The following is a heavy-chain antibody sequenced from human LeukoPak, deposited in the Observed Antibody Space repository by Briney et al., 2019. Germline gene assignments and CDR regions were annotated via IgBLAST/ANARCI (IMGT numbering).Heavy chain of an antibody. CDR3: AKDWDYYDSSGFDY. V-gene: IGHV3-30*18. CDR1: GFTFSSYG. J-gene: IGHJ4*02. Sequence: GGSLRLSCAASGFTFSSYGMHWVRQAPGKGLEWVAVISYDGSNKYYADSVKGRFTISRDNSKNTLYLQMNSLRAEDTAVYHCAKDWDYYDSSGFDYWGQGTLVTVSS. D-gene: IGHD3-22*01. CDR2: ISYDGSNK.